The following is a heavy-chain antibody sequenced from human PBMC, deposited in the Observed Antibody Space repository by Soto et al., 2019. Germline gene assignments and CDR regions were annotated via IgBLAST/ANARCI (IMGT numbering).Heavy chain of an antibody. Sequence: LSCASSGFTFSNCFMISGRRAPGKRLEWVCRIKSKTDGWTTDYSAPVKGRFTISRDDSKNTLYLQMNSLKTAETDVYYCTKQTCPGEFQTIDIWGQGQRVTVSS. J-gene: IGHJ3*02. D-gene: IGHD2-2*01. CDR3: TKQTCPGEFQTIDI. V-gene: IGHV3-15*01. CDR2: IKSKTDGWTT. CDR1: GFTFSNCF.